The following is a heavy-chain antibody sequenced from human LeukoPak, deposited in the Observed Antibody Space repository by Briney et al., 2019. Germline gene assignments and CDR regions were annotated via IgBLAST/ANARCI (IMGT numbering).Heavy chain of an antibody. Sequence: GGSLRLSCAASGLIFSNYAMSWVRQAPGKGLEWVSTISGSGGNTYFAGSVEGRFTISRDNSKNTLYLQMNSLRAEDTAVYYCAKDFKVYYFDSSGYYYGDYWGQGTLVTVSS. J-gene: IGHJ4*02. V-gene: IGHV3-23*01. CDR1: GLIFSNYA. CDR3: AKDFKVYYFDSSGYYYGDY. CDR2: ISGSGGNT. D-gene: IGHD3-22*01.